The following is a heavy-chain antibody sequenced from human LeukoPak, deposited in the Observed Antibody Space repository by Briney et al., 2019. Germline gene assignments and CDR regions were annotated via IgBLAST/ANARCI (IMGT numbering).Heavy chain of an antibody. J-gene: IGHJ4*02. V-gene: IGHV4-61*01. Sequence: SETLSLTCTVSGGSISSSSYYWSWIRQPPGKGLEWIGYIYYSGSTNYNPSLKSRVTISVDTSKNQFSLKLSSVTAADTAVYYCAREGLGASPFDYWGQGTLVTVSS. CDR3: AREGLGASPFDY. CDR1: GGSISSSSYY. CDR2: IYYSGST. D-gene: IGHD1-26*01.